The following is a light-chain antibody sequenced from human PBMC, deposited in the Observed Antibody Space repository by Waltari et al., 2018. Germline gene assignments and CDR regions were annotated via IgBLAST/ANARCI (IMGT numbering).Light chain of an antibody. V-gene: IGLV2-11*01. CDR3: CSYVGSNVV. Sequence: QSALTQPRSLSRPPGPSVTISRPDPSRYFNGYNYVSWYQQLPAKAPKLMIYDVVKRPSGVPDRFSASKSGNTASLTISGLQAEDEADYYCCSYVGSNVVFGGGTKLTVL. J-gene: IGLJ2*01. CDR2: DVV. CDR1: SRYFNGYNY.